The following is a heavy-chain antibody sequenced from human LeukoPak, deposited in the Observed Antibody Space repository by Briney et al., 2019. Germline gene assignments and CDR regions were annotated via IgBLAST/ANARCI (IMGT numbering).Heavy chain of an antibody. Sequence: ASVKVSCKASGYTFTSYGISWVRQAPGQGLEWMGIINPSGGSTSYAQKFQGRVTMTRDMSTSTVYMELSSLRSEDTAVYYCAKGRGYSGYDYWGQGTLVTVSS. V-gene: IGHV1-46*01. D-gene: IGHD5-12*01. CDR3: AKGRGYSGYDY. J-gene: IGHJ4*02. CDR1: GYTFTSYG. CDR2: INPSGGST.